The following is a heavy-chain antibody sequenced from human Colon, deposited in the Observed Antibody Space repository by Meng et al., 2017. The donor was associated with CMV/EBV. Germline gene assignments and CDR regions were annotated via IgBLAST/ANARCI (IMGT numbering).Heavy chain of an antibody. CDR3: AREQGSVAGNQYFDH. V-gene: IGHV1-69*10. Sequence: SVKVSCKTSGYSFTTHGISWLRQAPGQGLEWMGGIIPALNTPTYAQKFQGRLTITADKSTSTAYMELSSLTFEDTAVYYCAREQGSVAGNQYFDHWGQGTLVTVSS. J-gene: IGHJ4*01. D-gene: IGHD6-19*01. CDR2: IIPALNTP. CDR1: GYSFTTHG.